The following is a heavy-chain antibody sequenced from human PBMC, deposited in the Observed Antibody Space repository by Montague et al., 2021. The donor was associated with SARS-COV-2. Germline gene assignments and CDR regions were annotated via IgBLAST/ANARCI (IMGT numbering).Heavy chain of an antibody. CDR1: GGSISNYY. V-gene: IGHV4-59*01. D-gene: IGHD3-10*01. Sequence: ETLSLTCTVSGGSISNYYWSWIRQPPGKGLEWIGYIYYSGSTNYNPSLKSRVTISVDTSKSQLSLKLSSVTAADTAVYYCARVQRGLYYGWGVSALFDYWAQGTLVTVSS. CDR3: ARVQRGLYYGWGVSALFDY. J-gene: IGHJ4*02. CDR2: IYYSGST.